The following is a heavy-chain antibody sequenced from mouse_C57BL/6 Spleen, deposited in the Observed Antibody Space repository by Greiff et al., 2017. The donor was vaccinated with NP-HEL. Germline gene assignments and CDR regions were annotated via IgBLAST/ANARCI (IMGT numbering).Heavy chain of an antibody. Sequence: VQLQQSGAELVRPGTSVKVSCKASGYAFTNYLIEWVKQRPGQGLEWIGVINPGSGGTNYNEKFKGKATLTADKSSSTAYMQLSSLTSEDSAVYFCARGGYYGSSLDYWGQGTTLTVSS. J-gene: IGHJ2*01. D-gene: IGHD1-1*01. CDR3: ARGGYYGSSLDY. CDR1: GYAFTNYL. V-gene: IGHV1-54*01. CDR2: INPGSGGT.